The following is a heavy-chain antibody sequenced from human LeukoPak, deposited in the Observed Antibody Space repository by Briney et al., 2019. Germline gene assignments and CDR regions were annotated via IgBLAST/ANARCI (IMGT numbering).Heavy chain of an antibody. CDR1: GGSISSYY. D-gene: IGHD5-24*01. Sequence: PSETLSLTCSVSGGSISSYYWSWIRQPPGKGLEWIGYISYSGSTNYNPSLKGRVTIPVDTSKNQFSLKLSSVTAADTAVYYCARQGGYNSPLAYWGQGTLVAVSS. CDR2: ISYSGST. J-gene: IGHJ4*02. V-gene: IGHV4-59*08. CDR3: ARQGGYNSPLAY.